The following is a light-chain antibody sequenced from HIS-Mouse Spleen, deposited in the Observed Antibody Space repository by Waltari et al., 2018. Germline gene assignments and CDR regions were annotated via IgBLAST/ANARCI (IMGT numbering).Light chain of an antibody. CDR2: DAS. CDR3: QQRSNWPIT. J-gene: IGKJ5*01. Sequence: DIVLTQSPATLSLSPGERATLSCRASQSVSSYLAWYQQKPGQAPRLLIYDASNRATGIPARFSGSGSGTDFTLTISSLEPEDFAVYYCQQRSNWPITFGQGTRLE. CDR1: QSVSSY. V-gene: IGKV3-11*01.